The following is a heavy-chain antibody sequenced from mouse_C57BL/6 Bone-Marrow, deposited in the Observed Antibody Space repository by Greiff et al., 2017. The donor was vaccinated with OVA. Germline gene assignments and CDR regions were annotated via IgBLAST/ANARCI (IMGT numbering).Heavy chain of an antibody. V-gene: IGHV1-81*01. Sequence: QVQLQQPGAELVKPGASVKMSCKASGYTFTSYGISWVKQRTGQGLEWIGEIYPRSGNTYYNEKFKGKATLTADKSSSTAYMELRSLTSEDSAVYFCARKLWLRRGYWGQGTTLTVSS. J-gene: IGHJ2*01. CDR3: ARKLWLRRGY. D-gene: IGHD2-2*01. CDR2: IYPRSGNT. CDR1: GYTFTSYG.